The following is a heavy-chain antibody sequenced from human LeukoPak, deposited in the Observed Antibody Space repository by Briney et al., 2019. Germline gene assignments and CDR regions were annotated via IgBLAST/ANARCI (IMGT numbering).Heavy chain of an antibody. CDR2: IKLDGNER. Sequence: PGGSLRLSCAASGFTVSSNYMSWVRQAPGKGLEWVANIKLDGNERYYVDSVKGRFTISRDNAKNSLYLQMNSLRAEDMAVYYCARNGYSYFNSWGQGTLLTVSS. D-gene: IGHD5-18*01. CDR1: GFTVSSNY. CDR3: ARNGYSYFNS. J-gene: IGHJ4*02. V-gene: IGHV3-7*01.